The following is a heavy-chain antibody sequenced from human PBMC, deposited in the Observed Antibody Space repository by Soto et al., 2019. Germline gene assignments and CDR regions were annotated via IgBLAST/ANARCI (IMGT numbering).Heavy chain of an antibody. V-gene: IGHV4-30-4*01. CDR2: IYYSGST. CDR3: ASAGGLGAVAADY. J-gene: IGHJ4*02. D-gene: IGHD6-19*01. CDR1: GGSISSGDYY. Sequence: SETLSLTCTVSGGSISSGDYYWSWIRQPPGKGLEWIGYIYYSGSTYYNPSLKSRVTISVDRSKNQFSLKLSPVTAADTAVYYCASAGGLGAVAADYWGQGTLVTVSS.